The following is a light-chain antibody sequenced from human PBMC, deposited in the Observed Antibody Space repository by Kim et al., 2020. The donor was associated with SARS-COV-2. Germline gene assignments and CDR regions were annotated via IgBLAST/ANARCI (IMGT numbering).Light chain of an antibody. CDR2: QDT. CDR3: QTWDSSSRHVV. Sequence: PGQTASITCSGDKLGDKYASWYQQKPGQSPVLVVYQDTKRPSGIPERFSGSNSGNTATLTISGTRAMDDADYYCQTWDSSSRHVVFGGGTQLTVL. V-gene: IGLV3-1*01. CDR1: KLGDKY. J-gene: IGLJ2*01.